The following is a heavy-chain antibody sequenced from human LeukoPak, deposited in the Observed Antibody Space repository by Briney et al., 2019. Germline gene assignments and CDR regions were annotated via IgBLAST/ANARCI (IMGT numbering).Heavy chain of an antibody. J-gene: IGHJ3*02. Sequence: ASVKVSCMASGYTFTGYYMHWVRQAPGQGLEWMGWINPNSGGTNYAQKFQGRVTMTRDTSISTAYMELSRLRSDDTAVYYCARSLGDPDAFDIWGQGTMVTVSS. CDR2: INPNSGGT. D-gene: IGHD3-16*01. CDR1: GYTFTGYY. CDR3: ARSLGDPDAFDI. V-gene: IGHV1-2*02.